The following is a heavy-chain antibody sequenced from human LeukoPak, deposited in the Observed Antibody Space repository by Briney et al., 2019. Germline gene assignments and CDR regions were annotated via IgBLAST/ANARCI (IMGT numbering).Heavy chain of an antibody. J-gene: IGHJ5*02. CDR3: AGGYCSGGSCYNWFDP. Sequence: ASVKVSCKASGGTFSSYAISWVRQAPGQGLEWMGGIIPISGTANYAQKFQGRVTITTDESTSTAYMELSSLRSEDTAVYYCAGGYCSGGSCYNWFDPWGQGTLVTVSS. CDR1: GGTFSSYA. D-gene: IGHD2-15*01. CDR2: IIPISGTA. V-gene: IGHV1-69*05.